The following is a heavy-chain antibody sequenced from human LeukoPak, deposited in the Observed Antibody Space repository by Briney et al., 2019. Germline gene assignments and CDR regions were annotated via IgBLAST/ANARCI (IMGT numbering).Heavy chain of an antibody. CDR2: IWSDGSKK. J-gene: IGHJ4*02. V-gene: IGHV3-33*01. CDR3: ARDLSYGSGEF. D-gene: IGHD3-10*01. Sequence: PGGSLRLSCAASGFTFTSYGMHWVRQAPGKGLEWVAAIWSDGSKKIYADSVRGRFTISRDDSKNTLYLEMNSLRAEDTAVYYCARDLSYGSGEFWGQGTLVTVSA. CDR1: GFTFTSYG.